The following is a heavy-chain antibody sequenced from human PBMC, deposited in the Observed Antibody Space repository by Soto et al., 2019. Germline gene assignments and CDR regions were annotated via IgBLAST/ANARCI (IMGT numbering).Heavy chain of an antibody. J-gene: IGHJ3*02. CDR1: GGSISSYY. CDR2: IYYSGST. Sequence: SSETLSLTCTVSGGSISSYYWSWIRQPPGKGLEWIGYIYYSGSTNYNPSLKSRVTISVDTSKNQFSLKLSSVTAADTAVYYCARVAKTTVSDHDAFDIWGQGTMVTVSS. V-gene: IGHV4-59*01. D-gene: IGHD4-17*01. CDR3: ARVAKTTVSDHDAFDI.